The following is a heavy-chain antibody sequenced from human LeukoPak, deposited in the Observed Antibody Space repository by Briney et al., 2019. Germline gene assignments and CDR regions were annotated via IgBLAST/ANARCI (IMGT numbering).Heavy chain of an antibody. Sequence: PGGSLRLSCAASGFTSSSYALNWVRQAPGKGLEWVSVIYSGGSTYYADSVKGRFTISRDNSKNTLYLQMNSLRAEDTAVYYCARSALRYFDWSEGPFDYWGQGTLVTVSS. V-gene: IGHV3-53*01. J-gene: IGHJ4*02. D-gene: IGHD3-9*01. CDR2: IYSGGST. CDR3: ARSALRYFDWSEGPFDY. CDR1: GFTSSSYA.